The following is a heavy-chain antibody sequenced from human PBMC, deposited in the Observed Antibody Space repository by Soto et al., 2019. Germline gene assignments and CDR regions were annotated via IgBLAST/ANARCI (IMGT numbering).Heavy chain of an antibody. V-gene: IGHV3-23*01. CDR3: ANIQYSDYGQTDY. J-gene: IGHJ4*02. CDR2: ISGSGGST. D-gene: IGHD5-12*01. Sequence: EVQLLESGGGLVQPGGSLRLSCAASGFTFSSYAMSWVRQAPGKGLEWVSTISGSGGSTYYADSVKGRFTISRDNSKNTLYLQMNSLRAEDTAVYYCANIQYSDYGQTDYWGQGTLVTVSS. CDR1: GFTFSSYA.